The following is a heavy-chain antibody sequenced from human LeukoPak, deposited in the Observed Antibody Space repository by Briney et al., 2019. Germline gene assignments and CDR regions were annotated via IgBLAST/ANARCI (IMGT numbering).Heavy chain of an antibody. Sequence: GSLRLSCAASGFTFSSYSMNWVRQATGKGLEWVSSISSSSSYIYYADSVKGRFTISRDNAKNSLYLQMNSLRAEDTAVYYCARTSYYYDSSGHIDAFDIWGQGTMVTVSS. CDR1: GFTFSSYS. V-gene: IGHV3-21*01. CDR2: ISSSSSYI. J-gene: IGHJ3*02. CDR3: ARTSYYYDSSGHIDAFDI. D-gene: IGHD3-22*01.